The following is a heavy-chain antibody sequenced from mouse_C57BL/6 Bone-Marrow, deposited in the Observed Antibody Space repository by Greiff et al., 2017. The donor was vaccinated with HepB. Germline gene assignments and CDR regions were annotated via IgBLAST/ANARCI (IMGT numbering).Heavy chain of an antibody. J-gene: IGHJ3*01. D-gene: IGHD2-5*01. V-gene: IGHV5-4*03. CDR1: GFTFSSYA. CDR2: ISDGGSYT. Sequence: EVMLVESGGGLVKPGGSLKLSCAASGFTFSSYAMSWVRQTPEKRLEWVATISDGGSYTYYPDNVKGRFTISRDNAKNNLYLQMSHLKSEDTAMYYCARGPHYSNFAWFAYWGQGTLVTVSA. CDR3: ARGPHYSNFAWFAY.